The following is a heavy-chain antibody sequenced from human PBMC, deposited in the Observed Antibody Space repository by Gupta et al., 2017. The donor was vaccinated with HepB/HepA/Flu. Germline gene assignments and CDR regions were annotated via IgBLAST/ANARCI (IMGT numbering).Heavy chain of an antibody. J-gene: IGHJ6*03. CDR3: ARSLLWFGEFDDYYMDV. CDR2: IIPIFGTA. Sequence: QVQLVQSGAEVKKPGSSVKVSCKASGRTFSSYAISWVRQAPGQGLEWMGGIIPIFGTANYAQKFQGRVTITADKSTSTAYMELSSLRSEDTAVYYCARSLLWFGEFDDYYMDVWGKGTTVTVSS. V-gene: IGHV1-69*06. CDR1: GRTFSSYA. D-gene: IGHD3-10*01.